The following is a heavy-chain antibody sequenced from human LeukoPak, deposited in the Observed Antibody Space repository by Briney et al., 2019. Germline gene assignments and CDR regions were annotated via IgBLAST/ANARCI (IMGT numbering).Heavy chain of an antibody. Sequence: ASVKVSCKASGYTFTSYGITWVRQAPGQGLEWMGWISAYNGNTNYPQKLQGRVTMTTDTSTSTAYMELRSLSSDDTAVYYCARDQQLVRASYYSYGMDVWGQGTTVTVSS. J-gene: IGHJ6*02. V-gene: IGHV1-18*01. D-gene: IGHD6-13*01. CDR2: ISAYNGNT. CDR3: ARDQQLVRASYYSYGMDV. CDR1: GYTFTSYG.